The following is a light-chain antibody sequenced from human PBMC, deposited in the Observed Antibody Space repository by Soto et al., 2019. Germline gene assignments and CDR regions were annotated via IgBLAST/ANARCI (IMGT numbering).Light chain of an antibody. CDR2: VAS. J-gene: IGKJ4*01. V-gene: IGKV1-6*01. CDR3: LQDDTYPLT. CDR1: QDIRQD. Sequence: AIQMTQSPSSLSASVGDRVTITCRASQDIRQDLAWYQQRTGRAPKLLIYVASTLQSGVPSRFSGGGSGTDFTLAISRLQLEDFAVYYCLQDDTYPLTFGGGTRVEMK.